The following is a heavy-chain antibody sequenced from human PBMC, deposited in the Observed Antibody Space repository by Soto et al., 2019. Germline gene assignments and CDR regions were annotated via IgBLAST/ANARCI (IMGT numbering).Heavy chain of an antibody. Sequence: PGESLKISCKCSGYSFTNDWIGLVRQMPGKGLEWMGIMHPGDSDYRYSPSFQGQVTISADKSISTAYLQWSSLKASDTAMYYCARAQYGLGSNLFDYWGQGTLVTVSS. CDR3: ARAQYGLGSNLFDY. J-gene: IGHJ4*02. CDR2: MHPGDSDY. D-gene: IGHD3-10*01. CDR1: GYSFTNDW. V-gene: IGHV5-51*01.